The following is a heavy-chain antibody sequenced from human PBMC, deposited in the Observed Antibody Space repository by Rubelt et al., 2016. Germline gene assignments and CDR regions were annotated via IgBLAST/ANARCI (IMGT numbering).Heavy chain of an antibody. D-gene: IGHD5-24*01. CDR3: ARGGHRDGYNYHFDY. CDR2: INHSGST. V-gene: IGHV4-34*01. Sequence: QVQLQQWGAGLLKPSETLSLTCAVYGGSFSGYYWSWIRQPPGKGLEWIGEINHSGSTNYNTSLKSRVTISVDTSKNQFSLKLSSVTAADTAVYYCARGGHRDGYNYHFDYWGQGTLVTVSS. CDR1: GGSFSGYY. J-gene: IGHJ4*02.